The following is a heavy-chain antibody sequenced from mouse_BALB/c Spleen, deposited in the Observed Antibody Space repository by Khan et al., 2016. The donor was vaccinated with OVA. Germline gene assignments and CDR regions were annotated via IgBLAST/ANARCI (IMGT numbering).Heavy chain of an antibody. Sequence: QVQLKQSGPGLVAPSQSLSITCTVSGFSLTNFGVSWVRLPPGKGLEWLGVIWGDGNTNYHSPLKSRLSISKDNSKSQVFLKLNSLQTDDTATYYCARFYDPYYAMDYWGQGTSVTVSS. V-gene: IGHV2-3*01. CDR2: IWGDGNT. D-gene: IGHD2-3*01. J-gene: IGHJ4*01. CDR3: ARFYDPYYAMDY. CDR1: GFSLTNFG.